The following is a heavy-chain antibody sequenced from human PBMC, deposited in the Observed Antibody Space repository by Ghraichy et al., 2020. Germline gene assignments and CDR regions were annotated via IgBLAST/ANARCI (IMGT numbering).Heavy chain of an antibody. CDR3: TTDAYDSSGYHGH. Sequence: GGSLRLSCAASGFTFSNAWMSWVRQAPGKGLEWVGRIKSKTDGGTTDYAAPVKGRFTISRDDSKNTLYLQMNSLKTEDTAVYYCTTDAYDSSGYHGHWGQGTLVTVSS. CDR1: GFTFSNAW. CDR2: IKSKTDGGTT. V-gene: IGHV3-15*01. D-gene: IGHD3-22*01. J-gene: IGHJ4*02.